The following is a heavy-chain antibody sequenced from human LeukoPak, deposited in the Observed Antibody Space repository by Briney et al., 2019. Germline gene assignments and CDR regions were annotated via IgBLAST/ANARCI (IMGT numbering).Heavy chain of an antibody. Sequence: SETLSLTRTVSGGSISSYYWSWIRQPPGKGLEWIGYIYTSGSTNYNPSLKSRVTISVDTSKNQFSLKLSSVTAADTAVYYCARLNPRIAAAGSRYNHYYYYMDVWGKGTTVTVSS. J-gene: IGHJ6*03. V-gene: IGHV4-4*09. D-gene: IGHD6-13*01. CDR2: IYTSGST. CDR1: GGSISSYY. CDR3: ARLNPRIAAAGSRYNHYYYYMDV.